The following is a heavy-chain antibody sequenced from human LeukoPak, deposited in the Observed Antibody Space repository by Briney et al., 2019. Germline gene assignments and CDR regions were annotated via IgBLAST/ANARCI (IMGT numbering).Heavy chain of an antibody. J-gene: IGHJ3*02. V-gene: IGHV4-59*01. Sequence: SETLSLTCTVSVGSISSYYWSWIRQPPGKGLEGMGYIYYSGSTNYNPSLKSRVTISVDTSKNQFSLKLSSVTAADTAVYYCARHPPAPPQWLVHYNGDAFDIWGQGTMVTVSS. D-gene: IGHD6-19*01. CDR2: IYYSGST. CDR3: ARHPPAPPQWLVHYNGDAFDI. CDR1: VGSISSYY.